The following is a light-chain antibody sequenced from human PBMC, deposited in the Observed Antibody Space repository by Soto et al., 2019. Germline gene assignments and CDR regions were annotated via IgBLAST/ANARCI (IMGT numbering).Light chain of an antibody. CDR1: QSLLHSNGYNY. J-gene: IGKJ5*01. V-gene: IGKV2-28*01. CDR2: NAS. Sequence: DIVMTQSPLSLPVTPGEPASISCRSSQSLLHSNGYNYLAWFQQKPGQPPRLLIYNASNRTTGIPARFSGSGSGTDFTLTISSLEPEDFAVYYCQQRGDWPPITFGQGTRLEIK. CDR3: QQRGDWPPIT.